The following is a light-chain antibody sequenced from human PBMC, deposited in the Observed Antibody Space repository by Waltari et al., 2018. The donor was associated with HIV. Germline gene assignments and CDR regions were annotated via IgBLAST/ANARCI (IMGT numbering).Light chain of an antibody. Sequence: QTVVTQEPSFSVSPGGTVTLTCGLSSAAVSARNYASWYQQSPGQAPLTLIHSTNTRSSGVPARFSGSILGNKAALTITGAQADDEADYFCVLNLGKGIVVFGGGTKLTVL. J-gene: IGLJ2*01. CDR1: SAAVSARNY. V-gene: IGLV8-61*01. CDR3: VLNLGKGIVV. CDR2: STN.